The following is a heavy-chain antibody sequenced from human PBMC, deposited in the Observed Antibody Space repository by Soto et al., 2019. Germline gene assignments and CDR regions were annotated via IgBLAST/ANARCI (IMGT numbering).Heavy chain of an antibody. J-gene: IGHJ6*02. V-gene: IGHV1-46*01. CDR2: INPDKGSS. D-gene: IGHD6-13*01. Sequence: QVQLVQSGAEVKKPGASVRVSCKASGYTFTNYYMHWERQAPGQGLQWMGVINPDKGSSRYAQKFQSRVTMTRDTSKSTVTMELTSMRSEDTAVFYCARDQKDRYDHSSPDYYYFGVDVWGQGTTVTVSS. CDR1: GYTFTNYY. CDR3: ARDQKDRYDHSSPDYYYFGVDV.